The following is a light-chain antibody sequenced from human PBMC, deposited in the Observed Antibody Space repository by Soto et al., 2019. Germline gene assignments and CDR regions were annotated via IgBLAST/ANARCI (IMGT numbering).Light chain of an antibody. CDR3: QQRYDWPWT. CDR1: QSVSDY. CDR2: DVS. Sequence: IVLTQYPAILSLSPGESASLSCRASQSVSDYLAWYQQKPGQAPRLFIYDVSKRATGIPARFSGSGSGTDFTLTISSLEPEDFAVYFCQQRYDWPWTFGLGTKVEI. V-gene: IGKV3-11*01. J-gene: IGKJ1*01.